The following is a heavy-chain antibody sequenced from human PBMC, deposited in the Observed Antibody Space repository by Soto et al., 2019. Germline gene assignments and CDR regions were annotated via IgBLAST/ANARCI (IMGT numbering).Heavy chain of an antibody. Sequence: ASVKVSCKASGYTFIDYYMHWVRQAPGQGLEWMGIINPNGGSTTYAQKFQGRVTMTRDTSTGTFYVEVSSLRSEDTAVYYCARDQFRSGPPTGDYWG. J-gene: IGHJ4*01. D-gene: IGHD2-15*01. CDR3: ARDQFRSGPPTGDY. CDR1: GYTFIDYY. V-gene: IGHV1-46*01. CDR2: INPNGGST.